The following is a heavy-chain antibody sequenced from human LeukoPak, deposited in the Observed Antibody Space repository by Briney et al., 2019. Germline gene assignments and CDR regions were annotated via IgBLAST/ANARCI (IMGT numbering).Heavy chain of an antibody. Sequence: SETLSLTCAVYGGSFSDYYWSWIRQPPGKGLGWSGEINHSGSSNYNPSLKSRVTISVDTSKNQFSLKLSSVTAADPAVYYCARGILFNVMVRGAVSMDVWGQGTTVTVSS. J-gene: IGHJ6*02. CDR2: INHSGSS. CDR3: ARGILFNVMVRGAVSMDV. CDR1: GGSFSDYY. D-gene: IGHD3-10*01. V-gene: IGHV4-34*01.